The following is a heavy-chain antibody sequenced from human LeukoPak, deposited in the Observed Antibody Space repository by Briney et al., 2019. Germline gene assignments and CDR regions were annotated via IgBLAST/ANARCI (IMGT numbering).Heavy chain of an antibody. J-gene: IGHJ5*02. CDR3: ARDQDDSSGYPNWFDP. Sequence: SDTLSLTCTVSGGSISSYYWSWIRQTPGKGLEWIGYIYYSGSTNFNPSHKSRVTISVDTSKNQFSLKLRSVTAADTAVYYCARDQDDSSGYPNWFDPWGQGTLVTVSS. CDR2: IYYSGST. D-gene: IGHD3-22*01. CDR1: GGSISSYY. V-gene: IGHV4-59*01.